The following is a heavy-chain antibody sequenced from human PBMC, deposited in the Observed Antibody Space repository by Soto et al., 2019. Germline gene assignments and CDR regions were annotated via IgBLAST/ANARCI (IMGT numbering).Heavy chain of an antibody. CDR2: VSYSGAT. D-gene: IGHD6-19*01. Sequence: SGTLSLTCTVSGGSISSYYWTCIRQPPGERLEWIGFVSYSGATYYNPSLKSRVSISVDTSKDQFSLNLTSVTAADTAVYYCAGEPVSGPKAHTVDIWGQGAMVT. V-gene: IGHV4-59*01. CDR1: GGSISSYY. J-gene: IGHJ3*02. CDR3: AGEPVSGPKAHTVDI.